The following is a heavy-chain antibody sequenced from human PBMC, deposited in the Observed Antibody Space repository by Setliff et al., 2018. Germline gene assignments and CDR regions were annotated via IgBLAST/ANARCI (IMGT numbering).Heavy chain of an antibody. CDR1: GYTFSDYG. V-gene: IGHV1-18*01. J-gene: IGHJ4*02. Sequence: VSVKVSCKASGYTFSDYGITWVRQAPGQGLEWMGWISAYSGKAYYAQKLQDRATMTTDTSTGTAYLELRSLRSDDTAVYYCSRLVRYCTTTSCQRLSGDEYWGQGTLVTVSS. CDR3: SRLVRYCTTTSCQRLSGDEY. CDR2: ISAYSGKA. D-gene: IGHD2-2*01.